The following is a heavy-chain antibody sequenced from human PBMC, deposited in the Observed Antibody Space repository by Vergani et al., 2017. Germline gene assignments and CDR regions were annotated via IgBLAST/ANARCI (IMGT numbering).Heavy chain of an antibody. CDR2: ISWDGGST. J-gene: IGHJ3*02. CDR1: GFTFDDYA. Sequence: EVQLVESGGVVVQPGGSLRLSCAASGFTFDDYAMHWVRQAPGKGLEWVSLISWDGGSTYYADSVKGRFTISRDNSKNSLYLQMNSLRAEDTALYYCAKDGGRGFGGSFDIWGQGTMVTVSS. D-gene: IGHD3-10*01. CDR3: AKDGGRGFGGSFDI. V-gene: IGHV3-43D*03.